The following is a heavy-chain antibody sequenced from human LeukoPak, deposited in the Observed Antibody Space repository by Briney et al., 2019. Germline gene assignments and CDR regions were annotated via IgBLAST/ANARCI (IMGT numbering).Heavy chain of an antibody. CDR1: GFIFSDYG. J-gene: IGHJ3*02. CDR2: IKKDGSET. CDR3: ARDTAHAFDI. Sequence: GGTLRLSCAASGFIFSDYGMSWVRQAPGKGLEWVATIKKDGSETHYVDSVKGRFTISRDNAKNSLYLQMNSLRAEDTAVYYCARDTAHAFDIWGQGTMVTVSS. V-gene: IGHV3-7*01. D-gene: IGHD5-18*01.